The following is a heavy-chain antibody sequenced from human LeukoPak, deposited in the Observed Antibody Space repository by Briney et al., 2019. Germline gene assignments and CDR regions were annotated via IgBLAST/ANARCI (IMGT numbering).Heavy chain of an antibody. V-gene: IGHV4-59*12. CDR2: IYHSGST. CDR1: GGSISSYY. CDR3: ARDQVTSYYYYMDV. Sequence: NPSETLSLTCTVSGGSISSYYWSWIRQPPGKGLEWIGYIYHSGSTYYNPSLKSRVTISVDRSKNQFSLKLSSVTAADTAVYYCARDQVTSYYYYMDVWGKGTTVTVSS. J-gene: IGHJ6*03. D-gene: IGHD2-2*01.